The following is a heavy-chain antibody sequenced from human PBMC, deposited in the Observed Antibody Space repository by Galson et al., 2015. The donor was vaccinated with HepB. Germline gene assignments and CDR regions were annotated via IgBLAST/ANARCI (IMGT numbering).Heavy chain of an antibody. CDR3: AKGLRRGDSYYQYYYAMDV. CDR1: GFTFSSYG. D-gene: IGHD2-21*02. V-gene: IGHV3-30*02. Sequence: SLRLSCAASGFTFSSYGVHWVRQAPGKGLEWVAFIRYDGSNKYYADSVKGRFTISRDNSKNTMSLQMNSLTTEDTAVYSCAKGLRRGDSYYQYYYAMDVWGQGTTVTVSS. J-gene: IGHJ6*02. CDR2: IRYDGSNK.